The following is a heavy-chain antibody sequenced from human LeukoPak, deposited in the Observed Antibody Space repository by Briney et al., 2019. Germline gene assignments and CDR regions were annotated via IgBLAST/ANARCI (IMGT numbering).Heavy chain of an antibody. CDR2: ISSSSSYI. CDR1: GFTFSSYS. Sequence: GGSLRLSCAASGFTFSSYSMNWVRQAPGKGLEWVSSISSSSSYIYYADSAKGRFTISRDNAKNSLYLQMNSLRAEDTAVYYCARVKDSPTPFFDYWGQGTLVTVSS. CDR3: ARVKDSPTPFFDY. J-gene: IGHJ4*02. D-gene: IGHD3-22*01. V-gene: IGHV3-21*01.